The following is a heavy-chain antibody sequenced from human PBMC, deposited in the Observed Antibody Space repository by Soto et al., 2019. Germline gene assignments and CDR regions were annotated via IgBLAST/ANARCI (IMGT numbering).Heavy chain of an antibody. D-gene: IGHD3-10*01. Sequence: ASVKVSCKASGYTFTSYGISWVRQAPGQGLEWMGWISAYNGNTNYAQKLQGRVTMTTDTSTSTAYMELRSLRSDDTAMYYCARVGYSYGSGHYYYGMDVWGQGTTVTVSS. CDR3: ARVGYSYGSGHYYYGMDV. CDR2: ISAYNGNT. J-gene: IGHJ6*02. CDR1: GYTFTSYG. V-gene: IGHV1-18*01.